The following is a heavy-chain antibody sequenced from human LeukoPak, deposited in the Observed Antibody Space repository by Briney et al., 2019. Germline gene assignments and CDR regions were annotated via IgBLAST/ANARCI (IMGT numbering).Heavy chain of an antibody. V-gene: IGHV4-59*01. CDR1: GGSISSYY. Sequence: SETLSLTCTVSGGSISSYYWSWIRQPPGKGLEWIGYIYYSGSTNYNPSLKSRVTISVDTSKNQFSLKLSSVTAADTAVYYCASLDDDCSSTSCSHWGQGTLVTVSS. J-gene: IGHJ4*02. CDR2: IYYSGST. D-gene: IGHD2-2*01. CDR3: ASLDDDCSSTSCSH.